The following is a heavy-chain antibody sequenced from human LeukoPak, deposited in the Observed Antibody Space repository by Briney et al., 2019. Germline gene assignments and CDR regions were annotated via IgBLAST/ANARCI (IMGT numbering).Heavy chain of an antibody. Sequence: ASVKVSCKASGYTFTGYYMHWVRQAPGQGLEWMGWINPNSGGTNYAQKFQGRVTMTRDTSISTAYMELSRLRSDDTAVYYCATTPLSSGWYSNPFDYWGQGTLVTVSS. D-gene: IGHD6-19*01. V-gene: IGHV1-2*02. CDR1: GYTFTGYY. CDR3: ATTPLSSGWYSNPFDY. J-gene: IGHJ4*02. CDR2: INPNSGGT.